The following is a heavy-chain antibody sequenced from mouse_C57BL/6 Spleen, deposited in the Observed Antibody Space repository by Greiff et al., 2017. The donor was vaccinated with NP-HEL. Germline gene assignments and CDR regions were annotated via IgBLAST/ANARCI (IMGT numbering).Heavy chain of an antibody. Sequence: QVQLKESGAELVRPGASVKLSCKASGYTFTDYYINWVKQRPGQGLEWIARIYPGSGNTYYNEKFKGKATLTAEKSSSTAYMQLSSLTSEDSAVYFCARAPNGDVGAMDYWGQGTSVTVSS. CDR1: GYTFTDYY. V-gene: IGHV1-76*01. D-gene: IGHD4-1*01. CDR2: IYPGSGNT. J-gene: IGHJ4*01. CDR3: ARAPNGDVGAMDY.